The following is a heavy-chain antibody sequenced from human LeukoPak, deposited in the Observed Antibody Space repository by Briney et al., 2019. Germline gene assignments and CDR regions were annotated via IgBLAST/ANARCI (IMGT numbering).Heavy chain of an antibody. CDR1: GFIFSDYY. D-gene: IGHD6-6*01. Sequence: GGSLRLSCAASGFIFSDYYMSWIRQSPGKGLEWISYVSPNGTDIYSIDSVRGRFIISRGSAKNSLSLQMNSLGVEDTAVYYCASGSSSVGYWGQGTLVTVSS. CDR3: ASGSSSVGY. V-gene: IGHV3-11*01. J-gene: IGHJ4*02. CDR2: VSPNGTDI.